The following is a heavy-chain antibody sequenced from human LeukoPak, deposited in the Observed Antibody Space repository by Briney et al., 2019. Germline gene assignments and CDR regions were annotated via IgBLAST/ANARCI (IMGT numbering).Heavy chain of an antibody. Sequence: PGRSLRLSCAASGFTFSSYAMHWVRQAPGKGLEWVAVISYDGSNKYYADSVKGRFTTSRDNSKNTLYLQMNSLRAEDTAVYYCARAWGGSGYPLYYFDYWGQGTLVTVSS. V-gene: IGHV3-30-3*01. CDR3: ARAWGGSGYPLYYFDY. J-gene: IGHJ4*02. CDR2: ISYDGSNK. CDR1: GFTFSSYA. D-gene: IGHD3-22*01.